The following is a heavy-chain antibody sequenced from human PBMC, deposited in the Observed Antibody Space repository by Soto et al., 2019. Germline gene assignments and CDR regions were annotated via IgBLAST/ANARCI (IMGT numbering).Heavy chain of an antibody. CDR1: GFIFSTFS. CDR3: ARLYSTLAVSGWFDP. Sequence: QLVESGGGLVQPGGSLGLSCSASGFIFSTFSMNWVRQAPGKGLEWISYISSGSNIIYYADSVKGRFTISRDKAENSLYLQMTSLRDEDTAVYYCARLYSTLAVSGWFDPWGQGTLVTVSS. V-gene: IGHV3-48*02. CDR2: ISSGSNII. D-gene: IGHD2-2*01. J-gene: IGHJ5*02.